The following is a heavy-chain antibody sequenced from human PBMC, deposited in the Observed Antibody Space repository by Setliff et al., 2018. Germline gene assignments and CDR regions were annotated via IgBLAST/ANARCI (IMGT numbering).Heavy chain of an antibody. CDR1: GYTFTYFG. D-gene: IGHD2-2*01. Sequence: GASVKVSCKASGYTFTYFGVSWLRLAPGQGLEWMGWISPYTGNTFYAPQFQGRVIMTTDTSAKTAYMDLRSLRSDDTAVYYCERLVRYCSTTSCQRTSGDDFWGLGTLVTVSS. CDR2: ISPYTGNT. V-gene: IGHV1-18*01. J-gene: IGHJ4*02. CDR3: ERLVRYCSTTSCQRTSGDDF.